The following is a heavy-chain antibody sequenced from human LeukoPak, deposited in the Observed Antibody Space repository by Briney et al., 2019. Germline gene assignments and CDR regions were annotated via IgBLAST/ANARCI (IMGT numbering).Heavy chain of an antibody. J-gene: IGHJ6*03. CDR1: GFTFSSYA. CDR3: AERLGVVVPAAIRGRYYYYYMDV. V-gene: IGHV3-23*01. CDR2: ISGSGGST. Sequence: PGGSLRLSCADSGFTFSSYAMSWVRQAPGKGLECVSHISGSGGSTYYADSVKGRCTLSRDNSKNTLYLQMNSQRAEDTAVYYCAERLGVVVPAAIRGRYYYYYMDVWGKGTTVTVSS. D-gene: IGHD2-2*02.